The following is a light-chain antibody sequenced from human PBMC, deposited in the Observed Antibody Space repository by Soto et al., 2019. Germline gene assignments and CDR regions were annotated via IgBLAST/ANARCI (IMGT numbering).Light chain of an antibody. CDR3: KSYRSTSTLV. J-gene: IGLJ1*01. CDR1: SSDIGVSNY. CDR2: EVS. V-gene: IGLV2-14*01. Sequence: QSALTQPASVSGSPGQSITISCTGTSSDIGVSNYVSWYQQHPGKAPKLMIYEVSNRPSGVSNRFSGSKSGNTASLTISGLQAEDEADYYCKSYRSTSTLVFGTGTKVTVL.